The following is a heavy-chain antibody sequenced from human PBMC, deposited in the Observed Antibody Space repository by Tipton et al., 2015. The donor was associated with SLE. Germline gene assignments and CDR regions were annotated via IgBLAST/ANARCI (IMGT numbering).Heavy chain of an antibody. CDR3: ARFLEGPYGMDV. J-gene: IGHJ6*02. D-gene: IGHD1-1*01. Sequence: GSLRLSCAVSGGSISSSNWWSWVRQPPGKGLEWIGEIYHSGRSNYNPSLKSRVTISVDKSKNQFSLRLSSVTAADTAVYYCARFLEGPYGMDVWGQGTTVTVSS. CDR2: IYHSGRS. V-gene: IGHV4-4*02. CDR1: GGSISSSNW.